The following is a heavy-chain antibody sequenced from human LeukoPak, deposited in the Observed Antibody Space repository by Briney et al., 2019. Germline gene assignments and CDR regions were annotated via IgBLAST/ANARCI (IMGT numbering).Heavy chain of an antibody. CDR3: AREGGFYRPLDY. J-gene: IGHJ4*02. V-gene: IGHV4-59*02. D-gene: IGHD3-3*01. CDR1: DGSVSSYY. CDR2: VHLDGRT. Sequence: SETLSLTCNVSDGSVSSYYWSWIRQPPGKRLEWIGEVHLDGRTNYNPSLKSRLIMSVDLPENHISLKLTSVTAADTAVYYCAREGGFYRPLDYSGPGTLVTVSS.